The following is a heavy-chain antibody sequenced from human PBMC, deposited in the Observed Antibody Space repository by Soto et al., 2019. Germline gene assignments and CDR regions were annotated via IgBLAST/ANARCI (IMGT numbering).Heavy chain of an antibody. J-gene: IGHJ6*02. CDR1: RYIFTNYG. CDR2: ITTYNGNT. V-gene: IGHV1-18*01. CDR3: ARALTGYGMDV. Sequence: QVQLVQSGVEVREPGASVKVSCKAVRYIFTNYGVSWVRQAPGQGLEWMGWITTYNGNTEYAQKFQGRVTMTTDAATSTAYMELGSLRTDDTAIYYSARALTGYGMDVWGHGNTVTVSS.